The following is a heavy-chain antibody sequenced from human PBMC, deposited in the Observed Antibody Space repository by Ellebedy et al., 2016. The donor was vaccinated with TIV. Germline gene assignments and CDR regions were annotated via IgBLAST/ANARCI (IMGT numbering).Heavy chain of an antibody. Sequence: GESLKISXKASGYRFTNYWIGWVRQLPGKGLEYMGIIYPGDSDTRYSPSFQGHVTISADKSINTAYLQWSSLKASDSAMYYCARPDGGNSDFDYWGQGTLVTVSS. D-gene: IGHD4-23*01. CDR2: IYPGDSDT. J-gene: IGHJ4*02. CDR1: GYRFTNYW. CDR3: ARPDGGNSDFDY. V-gene: IGHV5-51*01.